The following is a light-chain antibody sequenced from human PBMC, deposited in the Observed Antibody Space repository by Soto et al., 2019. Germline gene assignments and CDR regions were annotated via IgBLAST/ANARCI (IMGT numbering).Light chain of an antibody. V-gene: IGKV3-20*01. CDR1: QSVSSSS. J-gene: IGKJ1*01. CDR2: GAS. Sequence: EIVLTQSPGTLSLSPGERATLSCRASQSVSSSSLAWYQQKPGQAPTLLIYGASSRATGIPDRFSGSGSGTDFTLTISRLEPEVFAVYYCQQYGSSPWTFGRGTKVEIK. CDR3: QQYGSSPWT.